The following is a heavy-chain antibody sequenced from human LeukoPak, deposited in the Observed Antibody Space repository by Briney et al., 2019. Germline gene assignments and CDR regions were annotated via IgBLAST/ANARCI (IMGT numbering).Heavy chain of an antibody. CDR2: ISSSGSTI. V-gene: IGHV3-48*03. CDR3: ARVSSRRLPPTYSYDRRNYFDY. J-gene: IGHJ4*02. D-gene: IGHD3-22*01. CDR1: GFTFSSYE. Sequence: GGSLRLSCAASGFTFSSYEMNWVRQAPGKGLEWVSYISSSGSTIYYADSVKGRFTISRDNAKNSLYLQMNSLRAEDTAIYYCARVSSRRLPPTYSYDRRNYFDYWGQGTLVTVSS.